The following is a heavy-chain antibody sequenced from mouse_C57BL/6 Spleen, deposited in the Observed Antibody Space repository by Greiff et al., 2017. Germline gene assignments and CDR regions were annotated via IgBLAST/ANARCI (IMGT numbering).Heavy chain of an antibody. J-gene: IGHJ2*01. Sequence: VQLKESGPGMVKPSQSLSLTCTVTGYSITSGYDWHWIRHFPGNKLEWMGYISYSGSTNYNPSLKSRISITHDTSKNHFFLKLNSVTTEDTATYYCARWEYGNYFDYWGQGTTLTVSS. D-gene: IGHD2-10*02. CDR1: GYSITSGYD. V-gene: IGHV3-1*01. CDR2: ISYSGST. CDR3: ARWEYGNYFDY.